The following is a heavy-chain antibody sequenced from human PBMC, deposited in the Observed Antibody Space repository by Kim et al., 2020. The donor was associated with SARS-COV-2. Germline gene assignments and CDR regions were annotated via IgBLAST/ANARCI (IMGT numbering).Heavy chain of an antibody. CDR1: GGSFSGYY. CDR3: ARCGIVVVPAAIFYYYGMDV. Sequence: SETLSLTCAVYGGSFSGYYWSWIRQPPGKGLEWIGEINHSGSTNYNPSLKSRVTISVDTSKNQFSLKLSSVTAADTAVYYCARCGIVVVPAAIFYYYGMDVWGQGTTVTVSS. CDR2: INHSGST. V-gene: IGHV4-34*01. D-gene: IGHD2-2*02. J-gene: IGHJ6*02.